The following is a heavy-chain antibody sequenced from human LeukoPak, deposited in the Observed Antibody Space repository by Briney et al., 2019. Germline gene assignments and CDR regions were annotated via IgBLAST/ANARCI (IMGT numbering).Heavy chain of an antibody. CDR2: ITSSSSSI. CDR1: GFTFSSYS. D-gene: IGHD2-15*01. Sequence: GGALRLSCAASGFTFSSYSLNWVRQAPGKGLEWVSYITSSSSSIYYADSVKGRFTISRDNAKNSLYLQMNILRAEATAMYYCARDYCSGGRCYSVDYWGQGTLVTVSS. V-gene: IGHV3-48*04. CDR3: ARDYCSGGRCYSVDY. J-gene: IGHJ4*02.